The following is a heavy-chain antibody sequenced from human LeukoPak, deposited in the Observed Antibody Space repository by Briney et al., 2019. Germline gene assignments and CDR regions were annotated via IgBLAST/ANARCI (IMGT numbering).Heavy chain of an antibody. CDR2: VDPEDGET. Sequence: ASVKVSCKVSGYTFTDYYMHWVQQAPGKGLEWMGLVDPEDGETIYAKKFQGRVTITADTSTDTAYMELSSLGSEDTAVYYCATAVSGSYRDAFDIWGQGTMVTVSS. V-gene: IGHV1-69-2*01. D-gene: IGHD1-26*01. CDR3: ATAVSGSYRDAFDI. CDR1: GYTFTDYY. J-gene: IGHJ3*02.